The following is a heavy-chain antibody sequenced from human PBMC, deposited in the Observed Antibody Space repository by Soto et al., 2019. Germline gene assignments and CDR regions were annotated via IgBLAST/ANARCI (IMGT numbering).Heavy chain of an antibody. CDR1: GGSVTSDEDY. CDR2: ISNSGST. D-gene: IGHD1-26*01. J-gene: IGHJ4*02. Sequence: SETLSLTCTVSGGSVTSDEDYWTWIRQSPGKGLEWIGYISNSGSTGYNPSLKTRLSMAVDRSKNQFTLRLTSVTAADTAVYFCATESGSTYGYFAHWGQGTQVTVSS. V-gene: IGHV4-30-4*01. CDR3: ATESGSTYGYFAH.